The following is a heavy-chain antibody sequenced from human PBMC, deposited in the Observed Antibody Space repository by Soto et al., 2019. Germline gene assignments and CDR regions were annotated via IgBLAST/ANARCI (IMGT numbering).Heavy chain of an antibody. CDR2: ISGSGGST. V-gene: IGHV3-23*01. D-gene: IGHD3-16*02. Sequence: GGSLRLSCAASGFTFSSYAMSWFRQAPGKGLEWVSAISGSGGSTYYADSVKGRFTISRDNSKNTLYLQMNSLRAEDTAVYYCAKDFRARIWGSYRYNVNAFDIWGQGTMVTVSS. J-gene: IGHJ3*02. CDR3: AKDFRARIWGSYRYNVNAFDI. CDR1: GFTFSSYA.